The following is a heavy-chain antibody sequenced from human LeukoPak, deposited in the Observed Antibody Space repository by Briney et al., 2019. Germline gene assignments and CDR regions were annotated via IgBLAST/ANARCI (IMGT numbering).Heavy chain of an antibody. Sequence: PSETLSLTCTVSGGSISGGSHYWSWIRQPAGKGLEWIGRIYSSGNTNYNPSLKSRVTISLDTSKSQFSLNLSSVTAADTAVYYCAGEVGGSWFDPWGLGTLVTVSS. V-gene: IGHV4-61*02. J-gene: IGHJ5*02. CDR2: IYSSGNT. CDR1: GGSISGGSHY. CDR3: AGEVGGSWFDP. D-gene: IGHD1-26*01.